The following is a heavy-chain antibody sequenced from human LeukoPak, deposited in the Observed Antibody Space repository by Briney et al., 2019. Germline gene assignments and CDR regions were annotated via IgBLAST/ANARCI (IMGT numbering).Heavy chain of an antibody. J-gene: IGHJ4*02. V-gene: IGHV3-66*01. Sequence: GGSLRLSCAASGFTVSSNYMSWVRQAPGKGLEWVSVIYSDDTTYYADSVKGRFTISRDNSKNTLHLQMNSLRAEDMAVYYCALSRYSSSPVWDFWGQGTLVTVSS. CDR3: ALSRYSSSPVWDF. CDR1: GFTVSSNY. D-gene: IGHD6-6*01. CDR2: IYSDDTT.